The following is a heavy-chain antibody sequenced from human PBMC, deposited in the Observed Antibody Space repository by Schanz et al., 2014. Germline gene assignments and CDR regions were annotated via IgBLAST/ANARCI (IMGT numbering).Heavy chain of an antibody. Sequence: DLEESGGGVVQPGRSLRLSCAASGFTFHTYDMHWVRQAPGKGLEWVAQISHDGHRDFYADSVKGRFTISRDNAKNSLYLQMNSLRAEDTALYYCARDTAQSCIGPSCFEYFQHWGQGALXTVSS. CDR3: ARDTAQSCIGPSCFEYFQH. CDR1: GFTFHTYD. J-gene: IGHJ1*01. CDR2: ISHDGHRD. V-gene: IGHV3-30-3*01. D-gene: IGHD2-2*01.